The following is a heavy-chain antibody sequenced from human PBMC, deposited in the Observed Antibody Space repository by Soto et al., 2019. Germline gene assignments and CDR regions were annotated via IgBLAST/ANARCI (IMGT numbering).Heavy chain of an antibody. CDR3: ARHTSITKIVVVPPVAFDI. CDR1: GGSISSYY. Sequence: PSETLSLTCTVSGGSISSYYWSWIRQPPGKGLEWIGYIYYSGSTNYNPSLKSRVTISVDTSKNQFSLKLSSVTAADTAVYYCARHTSITKIVVVPPVAFDIWGQGTTVTVSS. CDR2: IYYSGST. D-gene: IGHD3-22*01. V-gene: IGHV4-59*08. J-gene: IGHJ3*02.